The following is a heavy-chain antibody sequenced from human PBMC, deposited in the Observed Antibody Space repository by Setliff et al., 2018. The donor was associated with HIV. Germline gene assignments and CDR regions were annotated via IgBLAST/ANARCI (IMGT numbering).Heavy chain of an antibody. J-gene: IGHJ4*02. CDR3: ARRSAGMYANSIDY. D-gene: IGHD2-8*01. CDR2: ISHSGGT. CDR1: GRSFSGYY. V-gene: IGHV4-34*01. Sequence: SETLSLTCAVYGRSFSGYYWNWIRQSPGKGLEWIGEISHSGGTNYNPSLKSRVTMSIDTSKNQFSLNVSSVTAADTAVYYCARRSAGMYANSIDYWGQGTLVTVSS.